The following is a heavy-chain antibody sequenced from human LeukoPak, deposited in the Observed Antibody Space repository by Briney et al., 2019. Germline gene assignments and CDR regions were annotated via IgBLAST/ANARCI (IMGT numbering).Heavy chain of an antibody. CDR1: GLIFSSYV. CDR3: AREASGGYFDY. CDR2: ISGTGGDT. J-gene: IGHJ4*02. Sequence: GGSLRLSCAASGLIFSSYVMSWVRQAPGKGLEWVSTISGTGGDTYYTDSVKGRFTISRDNSKKTLSLQMISLRSEDTAVYYCAREASGGYFDYWGQGTLVTVSS. D-gene: IGHD4-23*01. V-gene: IGHV3-23*01.